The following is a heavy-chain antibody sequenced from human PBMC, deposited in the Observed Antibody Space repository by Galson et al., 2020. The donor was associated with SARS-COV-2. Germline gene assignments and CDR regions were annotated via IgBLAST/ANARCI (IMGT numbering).Heavy chain of an antibody. J-gene: IGHJ4*02. CDR2: IYPTSRT. Sequence: SETLSLTCTVSVASINAYYYSWVRQPAGTGLQWTGRIYPTSRTHYNPSLESRVTVSIDTSKKQFSLKLTSVTAADTATYYCATSGGDLWGQGTLVTVCS. CDR1: VASINAYY. CDR3: ATSGGDL. D-gene: IGHD3-10*01. V-gene: IGHV4-4*07.